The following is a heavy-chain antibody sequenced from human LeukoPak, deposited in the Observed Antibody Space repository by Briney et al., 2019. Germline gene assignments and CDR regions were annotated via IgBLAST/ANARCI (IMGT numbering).Heavy chain of an antibody. V-gene: IGHV3-21*01. Sequence: PGGSLRLSCAASGFTFGDHYMHWVRQAPGKGLEWVSFIDTSGSYIYYGDSLKGRVTISRDNAKNSLYLQMNGLRAEDTAVYYCARGRSITLLRGVAMSDGFDIWGQGAMVTVSS. J-gene: IGHJ3*02. CDR3: ARGRSITLLRGVAMSDGFDI. CDR2: IDTSGSYI. CDR1: GFTFGDHY. D-gene: IGHD3-10*01.